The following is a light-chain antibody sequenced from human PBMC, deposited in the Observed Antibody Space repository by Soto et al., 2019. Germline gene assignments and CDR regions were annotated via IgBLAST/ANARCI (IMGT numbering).Light chain of an antibody. CDR3: PQYGSSPET. CDR1: QSVSSIY. V-gene: IGKV3-20*01. CDR2: GAS. J-gene: IGKJ1*01. Sequence: EIVLTQSPGTPSLSPGERATLSGRASQSVSSIYLAWYQQKPGQAPRRLIYGASSRATGIPDRFSGSGSGTDFAGTISSLEPEDFAVYYCPQYGSSPETFVHGTKVEI.